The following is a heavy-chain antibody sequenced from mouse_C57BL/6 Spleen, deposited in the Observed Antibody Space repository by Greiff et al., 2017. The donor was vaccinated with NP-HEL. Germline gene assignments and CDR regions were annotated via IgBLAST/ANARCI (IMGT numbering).Heavy chain of an antibody. CDR3: ARQANWDVDYAMDY. D-gene: IGHD4-1*01. CDR1: GFTFSDYY. Sequence: EVMLVESGGGLVQPGGSLKLSCAASGFTFSDYYMYWVRQTPEKRLEWVAYISNGGGSTYYPDTVKGRFTISRDNAKNTLYLQMSRLKSEDTAMYYCARQANWDVDYAMDYWGQGTSVTVSS. V-gene: IGHV5-12*01. CDR2: ISNGGGST. J-gene: IGHJ4*01.